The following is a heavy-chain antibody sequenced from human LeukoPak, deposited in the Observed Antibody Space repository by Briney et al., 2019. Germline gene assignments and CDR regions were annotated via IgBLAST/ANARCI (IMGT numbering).Heavy chain of an antibody. CDR1: GFTFSNYA. D-gene: IGHD3/OR15-3a*01. J-gene: IGHJ5*02. Sequence: PGGSLRLSCAASGFTFSNYAMSWVRQAPGKGLEWVSGISTTGSNTYHADSVKGRFTISRDNSKNTLYLEMNSLRVDDTAIYYCAKDPRYSRVGLAPNWFDPWGQGTLVTVSS. CDR2: ISTTGSNT. V-gene: IGHV3-23*01. CDR3: AKDPRYSRVGLAPNWFDP.